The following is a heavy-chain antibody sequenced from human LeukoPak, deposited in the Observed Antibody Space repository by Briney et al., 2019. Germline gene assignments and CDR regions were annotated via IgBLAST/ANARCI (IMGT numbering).Heavy chain of an antibody. Sequence: ASVKVSCKASGYTLTELSMHWVLQAPGKGLEWMGGFDPEDGETIYAQKFQGRVTMTEDTSTDTAYMELSSLRSEDTAVYYCATSKNYDYVWGSYVYWGQGTLVTVSS. V-gene: IGHV1-24*01. CDR3: ATSKNYDYVWGSYVY. CDR1: GYTLTELS. CDR2: FDPEDGET. J-gene: IGHJ4*02. D-gene: IGHD3-16*01.